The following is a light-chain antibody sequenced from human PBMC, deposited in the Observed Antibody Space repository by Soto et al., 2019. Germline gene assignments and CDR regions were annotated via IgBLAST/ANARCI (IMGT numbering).Light chain of an antibody. CDR2: RNN. J-gene: IGLJ3*02. V-gene: IGLV1-47*01. CDR1: SSNIGSNY. CDR3: AACNDSLSGPV. Sequence: QSVLTQPPSASGTPGQRVTISCSGSSSNIGSNYVYWFQHLPGTAPKLLIYRNNQRPSGVPDRFSGSKSGTSASLAISGLRSEDEADYYCAACNDSLSGPVFGGGTKVTVL.